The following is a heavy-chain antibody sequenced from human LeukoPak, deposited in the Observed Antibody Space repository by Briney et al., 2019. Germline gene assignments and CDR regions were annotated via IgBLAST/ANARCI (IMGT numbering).Heavy chain of an antibody. CDR3: ARHFTFINMVTKTQGWFAP. J-gene: IGHJ5*02. CDR2: IFPGDSDT. V-gene: IGHV5-51*01. Sequence: GQSLNISCKASGYSFPTYCIGWVRHNPGQGRDWIGIIFPGDSDTTYSPSIQRQVTISDDKSISTAYSQSSSLRPSDSALYYCARHFTFINMVTKTQGWFAPWGQGTLVTVSS. D-gene: IGHD2/OR15-2a*01. CDR1: GYSFPTYC.